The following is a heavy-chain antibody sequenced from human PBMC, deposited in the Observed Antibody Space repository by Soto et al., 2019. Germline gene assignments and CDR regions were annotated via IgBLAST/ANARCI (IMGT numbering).Heavy chain of an antibody. CDR2: IYWNDDK. CDR3: AHTVEWSHDAFDI. J-gene: IGHJ3*02. D-gene: IGHD3-3*01. V-gene: IGHV2-5*01. Sequence: QITLKESGPTLVKPTQTLTLTCSFSGFSLSTSGVGVGWIRQPPGKALEWLAFIYWNDDKRYSPYLKSRLTITTYTSKIQVVLTITNMDPVNTATYYCAHTVEWSHDAFDIWGQGTMVTVSS. CDR1: GFSLSTSGVG.